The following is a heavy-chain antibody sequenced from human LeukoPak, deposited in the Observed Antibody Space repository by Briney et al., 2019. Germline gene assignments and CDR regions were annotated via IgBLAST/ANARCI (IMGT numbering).Heavy chain of an antibody. Sequence: ASVKVSCKASGYTITNYAISWVRQAPGQGLEWMGWINTNTGNPTYAQGFTGRFVFSLDTSVSTAYLQISSLKAEDTAVYYCARDDCSGGSCYYLPHMDVWGKGTTVTVSS. CDR1: GYTITNYA. CDR3: ARDDCSGGSCYYLPHMDV. CDR2: INTNTGNP. D-gene: IGHD2-15*01. V-gene: IGHV7-4-1*02. J-gene: IGHJ6*03.